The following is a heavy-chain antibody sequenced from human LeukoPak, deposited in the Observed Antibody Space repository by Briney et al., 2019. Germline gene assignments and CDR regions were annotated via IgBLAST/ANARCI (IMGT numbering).Heavy chain of an antibody. V-gene: IGHV3-23*01. J-gene: IGHJ4*02. CDR3: SYGDYFGH. CDR1: GFSFSSYA. Sequence: GGSLRLSCAASGFSFSSYAMTWARQAPVKGLEWVSAISGDGTRTYYADSVKGRFTISRDNSKNTLYLQMNSLRAEDTAVYYCSYGDYFGHWGQGTLVTVSS. CDR2: ISGDGTRT. D-gene: IGHD4-17*01.